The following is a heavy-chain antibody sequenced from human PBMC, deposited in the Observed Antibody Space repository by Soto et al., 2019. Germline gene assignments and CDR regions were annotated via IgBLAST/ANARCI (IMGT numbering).Heavy chain of an antibody. V-gene: IGHV1-2*04. CDR3: ARDLGATVYSYGYYYYYGMDV. CDR1: GYTFTGYY. Sequence: GASVKVSCKASGYTFTGYYMHWVRQAPGQGLEWMGWINPNSGGTNYAQKFQGWVTMTRDTSISTAYMELSRLRSDDTAVYYCARDLGATVYSYGYYYYYGMDVWGQGTTVTVSS. D-gene: IGHD5-18*01. J-gene: IGHJ6*02. CDR2: INPNSGGT.